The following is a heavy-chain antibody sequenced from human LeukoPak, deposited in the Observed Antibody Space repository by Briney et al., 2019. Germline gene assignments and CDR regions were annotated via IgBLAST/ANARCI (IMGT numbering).Heavy chain of an antibody. CDR1: GFTFSSYA. CDR2: ISGSGGST. D-gene: IGHD2-2*01. J-gene: IGHJ6*03. CDR3: ARESGSRSYYYYMDV. Sequence: GGSLRLSCAASGFTFSSYAMSWVRQAPGKGLEWVSAISGSGGSTYYADSVKGRFTISRDKDKNSVYLQMTSLRAEDTAVYYCARESGSRSYYYYMDVWGKGTTVTVSS. V-gene: IGHV3-23*01.